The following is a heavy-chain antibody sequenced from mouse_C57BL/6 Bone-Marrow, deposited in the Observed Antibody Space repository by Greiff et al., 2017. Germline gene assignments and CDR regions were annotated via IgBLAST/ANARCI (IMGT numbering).Heavy chain of an antibody. V-gene: IGHV14-4*01. CDR2: IDPENGDT. CDR3: TTVIATVVAMDY. J-gene: IGHJ4*01. CDR1: GFNIKDDY. Sequence: VQLQQSGAELVRPGASVKLSCTASGFNIKDDYMHWVKQRPEQGLEWIGWIDPENGDTEYAPKFQGKATITADTSSNTAYLQLSSLTSEDTAVYYCTTVIATVVAMDYWGQGTSVTVSS. D-gene: IGHD1-1*01.